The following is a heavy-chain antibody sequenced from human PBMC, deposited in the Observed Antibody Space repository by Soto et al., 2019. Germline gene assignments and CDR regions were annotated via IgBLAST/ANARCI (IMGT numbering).Heavy chain of an antibody. D-gene: IGHD3-9*01. CDR2: IISSSSYI. Sequence: XGSLILSCSAAGVTFSSYSMNWVRQAPGRGLEWVSSIISSSSYIYYADSVKGRFTISRDNAKNSLYLQMNSLRAEDTAVYYCARQNYDILTGYEGGMDVWGQGTTVTVSS. J-gene: IGHJ6*02. CDR1: GVTFSSYS. V-gene: IGHV3-21*01. CDR3: ARQNYDILTGYEGGMDV.